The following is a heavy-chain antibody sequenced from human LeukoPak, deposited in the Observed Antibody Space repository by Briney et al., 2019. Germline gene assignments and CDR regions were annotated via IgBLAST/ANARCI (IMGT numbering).Heavy chain of an antibody. Sequence: GGSLRLSCVASGFTFSSAWMHWVRQAPGKGLEWVSSIGGPGYGTYYVDPVKGRFTISRDNSQNMVYLQMNILRVEDTAIYFCARDRYGDYAFDSWGQGTLVTVSS. CDR3: ARDRYGDYAFDS. J-gene: IGHJ4*02. CDR2: IGGPGYGT. D-gene: IGHD4-17*01. CDR1: GFTFSSAW. V-gene: IGHV3-23*01.